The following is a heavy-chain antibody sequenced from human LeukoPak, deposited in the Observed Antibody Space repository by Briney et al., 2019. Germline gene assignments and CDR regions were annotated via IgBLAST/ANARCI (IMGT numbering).Heavy chain of an antibody. CDR2: IIPIFGTA. Sequence: AASVKVSCKASGGTFSSYAISWVRQAPGQGLEWMGGIIPIFGTANYAQKFQGRVTITTDESTSTAYMELSSLRSEDTAVYYCARAYSSSWYSRWFDPWGQGTLVTVSS. CDR1: GGTFSSYA. V-gene: IGHV1-69*05. D-gene: IGHD6-13*01. CDR3: ARAYSSSWYSRWFDP. J-gene: IGHJ5*02.